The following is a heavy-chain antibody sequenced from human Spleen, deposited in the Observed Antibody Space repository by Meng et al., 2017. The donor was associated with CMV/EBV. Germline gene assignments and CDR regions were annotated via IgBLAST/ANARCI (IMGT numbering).Heavy chain of an antibody. D-gene: IGHD3-3*01. J-gene: IGHJ3*02. CDR1: GYSISSGYY. CDR3: ASESITIFGVVIGVDAFDI. Sequence: SETLSLTCTVSGYSISSGYYWGWIRQPPGKGLEWIGSIYHSGSTYYNPSLKSRVTISVDTSKNQFSLKLSSVTAADTAVYYCASESITIFGVVIGVDAFDIWGQGTIVTVSS. CDR2: IYHSGST. V-gene: IGHV4-38-2*02.